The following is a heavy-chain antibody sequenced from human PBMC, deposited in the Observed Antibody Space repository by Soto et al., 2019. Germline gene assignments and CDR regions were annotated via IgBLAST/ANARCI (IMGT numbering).Heavy chain of an antibody. CDR3: AREARTIGVYYYYYYGMDV. V-gene: IGHV4-31*03. Sequence: PSETLSLTCTVSGGSISSGGYYWSWIRQHPGKGLEWIGYIYYSGSTYYNPSLKSRVTISVDTSKNQFSLKLSSVTAADTAVYYCAREARTIGVYYYYYYGMDVWGQGTTVTVS. CDR2: IYYSGST. D-gene: IGHD5-12*01. J-gene: IGHJ6*02. CDR1: GGSISSGGYY.